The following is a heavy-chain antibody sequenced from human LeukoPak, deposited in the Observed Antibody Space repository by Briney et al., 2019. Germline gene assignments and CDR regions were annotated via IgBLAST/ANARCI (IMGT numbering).Heavy chain of an antibody. V-gene: IGHV4-39*01. Sequence: PSETLSLTCSVSGDSISSSGYYWDWIRQPPGKGLEWIGSIYYSGSTYYNPSLKSRVTISVDTSKNQFSLKLSSVTAADTAVYYCARAGVATFSSIFYYFDYWGQGTLVTVSS. CDR1: GDSISSSGYY. D-gene: IGHD5-12*01. CDR3: ARAGVATFSSIFYYFDY. CDR2: IYYSGST. J-gene: IGHJ4*02.